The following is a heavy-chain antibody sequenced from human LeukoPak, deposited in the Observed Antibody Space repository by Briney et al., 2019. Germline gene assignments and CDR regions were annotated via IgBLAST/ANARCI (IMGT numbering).Heavy chain of an antibody. D-gene: IGHD5-24*01. J-gene: IGHJ3*02. CDR1: GDSLTSHF. Sequence: SETLPVTCNVSGDSLTSHFWRWIGQTPGKGLEGIGYVFHSGTTNYSPSLKSRVTISLDTSKKQVYLRLASVTAADTAVYYCARRMATVTDAFDIWGRGTMVSVSS. CDR2: VFHSGTT. CDR3: ARRMATVTDAFDI. V-gene: IGHV4-59*08.